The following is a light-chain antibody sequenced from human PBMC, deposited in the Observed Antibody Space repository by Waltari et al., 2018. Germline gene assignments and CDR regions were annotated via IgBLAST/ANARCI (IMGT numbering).Light chain of an antibody. J-gene: IGKJ2*01. V-gene: IGKV3-20*01. CDR3: QYFGSSPFT. CDR1: QSVSSNY. Sequence: EIVLTQSPGTLSLSPGERATLSCRASQSVSSNYLAWYQQKPGQAPRLLIYGASSRATGIPDRFSGSGSGTDFTLTISRLEPEDFAVYYCQYFGSSPFTFGQGTKLEIK. CDR2: GAS.